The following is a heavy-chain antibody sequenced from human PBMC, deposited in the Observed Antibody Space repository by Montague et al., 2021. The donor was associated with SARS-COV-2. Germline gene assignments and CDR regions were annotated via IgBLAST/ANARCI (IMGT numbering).Heavy chain of an antibody. CDR3: ASGWTLFD. V-gene: IGHV6-1*01. CDR2: TYYRSEWHT. CDR1: GDRVFSTAAA. D-gene: IGHD6-19*01. J-gene: IGHJ4*02. Sequence: CAISGDRVFSTAAAWNWIRLSPSRGLEWLGRTYYRSEWHTDYAVSVEGRLAIDADTSKNQFSLQLHSVTPEDSAVYYCASGWTLFDWGQGTLVTVSS.